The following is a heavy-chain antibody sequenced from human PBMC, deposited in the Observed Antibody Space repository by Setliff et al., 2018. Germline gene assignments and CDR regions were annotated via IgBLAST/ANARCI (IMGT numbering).Heavy chain of an antibody. D-gene: IGHD1-26*01. CDR2: INHSGST. J-gene: IGHJ4*02. V-gene: IGHV4-39*07. Sequence: TSETLSLTCNVSGGSVSSTSHYWGWIRQPPGKGLEWIGEINHSGSTNYNPSLKSRVTISVDTSKNQFSLKLSSVTAADTAVYFCARDNTIVGATDYWGQGILVTVS. CDR1: GGSVSSTSHY. CDR3: ARDNTIVGATDY.